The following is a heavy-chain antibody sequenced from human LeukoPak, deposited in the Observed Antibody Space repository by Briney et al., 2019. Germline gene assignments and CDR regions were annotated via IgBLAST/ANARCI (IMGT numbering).Heavy chain of an antibody. CDR1: GGTFSDYY. Sequence: PSETLSLTCAVYGGTFSDYYWSWIRQPPGKGLEWIGEINRSGSANYNPSLKSRVTISVDTSKNQFSLKLSPVTAADTAVYYCARVKLDAFDIWGQGTMVTVSS. CDR3: ARVKLDAFDI. V-gene: IGHV4-34*01. CDR2: INRSGSA. D-gene: IGHD5-24*01. J-gene: IGHJ3*02.